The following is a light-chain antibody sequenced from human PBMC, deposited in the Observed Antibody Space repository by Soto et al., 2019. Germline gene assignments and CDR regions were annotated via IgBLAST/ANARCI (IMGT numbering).Light chain of an antibody. CDR2: GAS. J-gene: IGKJ3*01. CDR3: QQYGSSPPYT. CDR1: QSVSSSY. Sequence: EIVLTQSPGTLSLSPGERATLSCRASQSVSSSYLAWYQQKPGQAPRLLIYGASSRATGIPDRFSDSGSGTDFTLTISRLEPEDFAVYYCQQYGSSPPYTFGPGTKVDIK. V-gene: IGKV3-20*01.